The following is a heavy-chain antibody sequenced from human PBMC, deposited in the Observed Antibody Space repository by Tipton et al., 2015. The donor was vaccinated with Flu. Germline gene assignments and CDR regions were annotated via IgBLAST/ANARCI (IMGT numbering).Heavy chain of an antibody. Sequence: SLRLSCVASGFTLSPYWVAWVRQAPGKGLEWVANINQDGSQSYYLDSVEGRFFISRDNAKNSAFLQMNSLRSDDTGIYFCARAWAAAGSAWGQGTLVTVSS. J-gene: IGHJ5*02. CDR2: INQDGSQS. CDR3: ARAWAAAGSA. D-gene: IGHD6-13*01. V-gene: IGHV3-7*01. CDR1: GFTLSPYW.